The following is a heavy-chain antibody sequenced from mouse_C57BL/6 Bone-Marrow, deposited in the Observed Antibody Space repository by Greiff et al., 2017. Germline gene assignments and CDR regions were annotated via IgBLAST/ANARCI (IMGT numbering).Heavy chain of an antibody. J-gene: IGHJ3*01. CDR3: AYYYGSSYWFAY. Sequence: VHVKQSGAELVKPGASVKLSCTASGFNIKDYYMHWVKQRTEQGLEWIGRIDPVDGETKYAPKFQGKATITADTSSNTAYLQLSSLTSEDTAVYYCAYYYGSSYWFAYWGQGTLVTVSA. CDR1: GFNIKDYY. CDR2: IDPVDGET. V-gene: IGHV14-2*01. D-gene: IGHD1-1*01.